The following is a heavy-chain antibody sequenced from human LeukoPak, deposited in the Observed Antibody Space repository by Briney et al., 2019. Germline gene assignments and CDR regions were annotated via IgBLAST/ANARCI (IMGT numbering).Heavy chain of an antibody. CDR2: IYYSGST. D-gene: IGHD6-13*01. V-gene: IGHV4-59*08. Sequence: SETLSLTCTVSGGSISSYYWSWIRQPPGKGLEWIGYIYYSGSTNYNPSLKSRVTISVDTSKNQFSPKLSSVTAADTAVYYCARPRDSSSWNAFDIWGQGTMVTVSS. CDR3: ARPRDSSSWNAFDI. J-gene: IGHJ3*02. CDR1: GGSISSYY.